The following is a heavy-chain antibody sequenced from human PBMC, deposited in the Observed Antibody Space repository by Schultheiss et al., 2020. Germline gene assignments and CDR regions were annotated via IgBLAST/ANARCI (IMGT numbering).Heavy chain of an antibody. CDR2: IYYSGST. J-gene: IGHJ6*02. Sequence: SETLSLTCAVSGGSISSSNWWSWIRQHPGKGLEWIGYIYYSGSTNYNPSLKSRVTISVDTSKNQFSLKLSSVTAADTAVYYCARDSPVYGMDVWGQGTTVTVSS. CDR3: ARDSPVYGMDV. CDR1: GGSISSSNW. V-gene: IGHV4-4*02.